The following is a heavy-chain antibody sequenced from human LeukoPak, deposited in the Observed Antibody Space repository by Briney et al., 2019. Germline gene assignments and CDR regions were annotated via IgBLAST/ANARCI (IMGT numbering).Heavy chain of an antibody. J-gene: IGHJ5*02. CDR1: GYTFTGYY. V-gene: IGHV1-24*01. D-gene: IGHD2-15*01. CDR3: ARSRVVAAGFDP. CDR2: FDPEDGET. Sequence: ASVKVSCKASGYTFTGYYMHWVRQAPGKGLEWMGGFDPEDGETIYAQKFQGRVTMTEDTSTDTAYMELSSLRSEDTAVYYCARSRVVAAGFDPWGQGTLVTVSS.